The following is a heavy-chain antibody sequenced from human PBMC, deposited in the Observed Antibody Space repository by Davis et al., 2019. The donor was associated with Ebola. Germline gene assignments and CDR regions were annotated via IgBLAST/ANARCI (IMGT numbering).Heavy chain of an antibody. V-gene: IGHV3-33*08. CDR3: ARELWFRECNFDY. CDR1: GFTFSSYA. D-gene: IGHD3-10*01. J-gene: IGHJ4*02. Sequence: GESLKISCAASGFTFSSYAMSWVRQAPGKGLEWVAVIWYDGSNKYYADSVKGRFTISRDNSKNTLYLQMNSLRAEDTAVYYCARELWFRECNFDYWGQGTLVSVSS. CDR2: IWYDGSNK.